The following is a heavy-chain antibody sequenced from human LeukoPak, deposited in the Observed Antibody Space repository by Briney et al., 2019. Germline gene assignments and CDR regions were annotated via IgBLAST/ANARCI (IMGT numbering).Heavy chain of an antibody. CDR2: LTDSGTDT. V-gene: IGHV3-23*01. Sequence: GGSLRLSCAASGFTFSNSVMSWVRQAPGKGLEWVSTLTDSGTDTYYADSVKGRFTISRDNSKNTLHLQMNSLRAEDTAIYYCAKDRLTLDAFDIWGQGAMVTVSS. CDR1: GFTFSNSV. D-gene: IGHD2-21*02. J-gene: IGHJ3*02. CDR3: AKDRLTLDAFDI.